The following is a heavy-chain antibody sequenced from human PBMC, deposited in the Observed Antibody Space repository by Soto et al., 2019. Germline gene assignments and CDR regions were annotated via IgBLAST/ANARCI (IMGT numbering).Heavy chain of an antibody. CDR3: AKAPVRAVAGTVDY. V-gene: IGHV3-30*18. J-gene: IGHJ4*02. CDR1: GFTFSSYG. CDR2: ISYDGSNK. Sequence: GGSLRLSCASSGFTFSSYGMHWVRQAPGKGLEWVAVISYDGSNKYYADSVKGRFIISRDNSKNTLYLQMNSLRAEDTAVYYCAKAPVRAVAGTVDYWGQGTLVTVSS. D-gene: IGHD6-19*01.